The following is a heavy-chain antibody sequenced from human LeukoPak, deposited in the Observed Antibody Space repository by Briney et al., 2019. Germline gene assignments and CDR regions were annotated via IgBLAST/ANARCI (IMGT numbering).Heavy chain of an antibody. J-gene: IGHJ4*02. D-gene: IGHD6-13*01. V-gene: IGHV3-48*03. CDR1: GFTFSSYE. CDR2: ISSSGSTI. CDR3: ARINLIAAFDY. Sequence: GGSLRLSCAASGFTFSSYEMNWVRQAPGKGLEWVSYISSSGSTIYYADSVKGRFTISRDNAKNSLYLQMNSLRAEDTAVYYCARINLIAAFDYWGQRTLVTVSS.